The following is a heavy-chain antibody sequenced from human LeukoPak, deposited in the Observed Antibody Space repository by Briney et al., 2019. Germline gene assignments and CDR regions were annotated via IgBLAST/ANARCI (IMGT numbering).Heavy chain of an antibody. CDR2: IYPGDSDT. D-gene: IGHD3-10*01. J-gene: IGHJ5*02. Sequence: GESLKISCKGSGYSFTSYWIGWVRQMPGKGLEWMGIIYPGDSDTRYSPSFQGQVTISADKSISTAYLQWSSLKASDTAMYYCARHGSGSYYNPNWFDPWGQGTLVTVSS. V-gene: IGHV5-51*01. CDR3: ARHGSGSYYNPNWFDP. CDR1: GYSFTSYW.